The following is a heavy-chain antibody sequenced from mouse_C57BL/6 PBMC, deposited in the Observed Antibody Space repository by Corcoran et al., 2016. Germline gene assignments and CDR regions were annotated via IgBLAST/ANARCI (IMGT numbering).Heavy chain of an antibody. Sequence: EVQLQQSGPELVKPGASVKISCKASGYTFTDYYMNWVKQSPGKSLEWIGDINPNNGGTSYNQKFKGKATLTVDKSSSTAYMELRSLTSEDSAVYYCARGGSYGSSYVYWYFDVWGTGTTVTVSS. V-gene: IGHV1-26*01. D-gene: IGHD1-1*01. CDR1: GYTFTDYY. CDR3: ARGGSYGSSYVYWYFDV. CDR2: INPNNGGT. J-gene: IGHJ1*03.